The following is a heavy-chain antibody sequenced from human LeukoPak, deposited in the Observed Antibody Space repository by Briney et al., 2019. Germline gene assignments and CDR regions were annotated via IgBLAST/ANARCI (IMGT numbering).Heavy chain of an antibody. V-gene: IGHV4-4*07. Sequence: SETLSLTCSVSGGSISSYYWSWIRQPAGKGLEWIGRIYTSGSTNYNPSLKSRVTMSVNTSKNQFSLKLSSVTAADTAVYYCARYRSTSDFHAFDIWGQGTMVTVSS. CDR3: ARYRSTSDFHAFDI. CDR1: GGSISSYY. CDR2: IYTSGST. J-gene: IGHJ3*02. D-gene: IGHD2-2*01.